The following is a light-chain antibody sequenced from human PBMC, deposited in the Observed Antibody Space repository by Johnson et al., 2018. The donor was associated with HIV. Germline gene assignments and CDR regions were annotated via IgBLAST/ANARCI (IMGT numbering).Light chain of an antibody. J-gene: IGLJ1*01. CDR3: GTWDSSLSAPYV. Sequence: QSALTQPPSVSAAPGQKVTISCSGGSSNIGNNYVSWYQQLPGTAPKLLIYDNNKRPSGIPDRFSVSKSGTSATLRITGLQTGDEADYYCGTWDSSLSAPYVFGTGTKVTVL. CDR2: DNN. CDR1: SSNIGNNY. V-gene: IGLV1-51*01.